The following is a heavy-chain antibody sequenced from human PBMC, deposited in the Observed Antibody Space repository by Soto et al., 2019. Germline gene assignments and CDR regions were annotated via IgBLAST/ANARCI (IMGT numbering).Heavy chain of an antibody. Sequence: GESLKISCKGSGYNFAGYWIAWVRQMPEKGLELMGIIYPSDSDTRYRPSFQGPVTISADKSISSAYLQWSSLRASDTAMYYCARGGVSTRTFDYWGQGTPVTVSS. V-gene: IGHV5-51*01. J-gene: IGHJ4*02. CDR1: GYNFAGYW. CDR2: IYPSDSDT. D-gene: IGHD3-3*01. CDR3: ARGGVSTRTFDY.